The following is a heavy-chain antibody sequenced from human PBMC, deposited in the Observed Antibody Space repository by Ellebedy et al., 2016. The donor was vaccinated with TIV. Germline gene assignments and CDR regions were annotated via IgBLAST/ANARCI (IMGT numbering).Heavy chain of an antibody. D-gene: IGHD6-13*01. CDR3: ARHSVMAAAADDDY. V-gene: IGHV5-51*01. CDR2: IYPGDSDT. CDR1: GYSFTSYW. J-gene: IGHJ4*02. Sequence: GESLKISXKGSGYSFTSYWIGWVRQMPGKGLEWMGIIYPGDSDTRYSPSFQGHVTISADKSISTAYLQWSSLKASDTAMYYCARHSVMAAAADDDYWGQGTLVTVSS.